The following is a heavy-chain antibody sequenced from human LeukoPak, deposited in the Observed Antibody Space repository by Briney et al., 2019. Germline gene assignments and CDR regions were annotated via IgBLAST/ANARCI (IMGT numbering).Heavy chain of an antibody. D-gene: IGHD3-3*01. V-gene: IGHV1-3*01. CDR1: GYTFTSYA. Sequence: ASVKVSCKASGYTFTSYAIHWVRQAPGQGLEWMGWINAGNGNTKYLQKFQGRVTITRDTSASTAYMELSSLRSEDTAVYFCASYDFWSADAFDIWGQGTMVTVSS. CDR3: ASYDFWSADAFDI. J-gene: IGHJ3*02. CDR2: INAGNGNT.